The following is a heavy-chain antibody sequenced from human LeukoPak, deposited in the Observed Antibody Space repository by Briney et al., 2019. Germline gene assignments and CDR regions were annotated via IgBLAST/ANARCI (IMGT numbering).Heavy chain of an antibody. J-gene: IGHJ4*02. CDR2: IITRFNTA. V-gene: IGHV1-69*06. CDR3: ARHGSGSYYTPPLDF. CDR1: GGILSTYA. D-gene: IGHD3-10*01. Sequence: SVKVSCKASGGILSTYAISWVRQAPGPGLEWMGGIITRFNTANYAQKFQGRVTITAVISTSTTYMELSSLRFEDTAVYYCARHGSGSYYTPPLDFWGQGTLVTVSS.